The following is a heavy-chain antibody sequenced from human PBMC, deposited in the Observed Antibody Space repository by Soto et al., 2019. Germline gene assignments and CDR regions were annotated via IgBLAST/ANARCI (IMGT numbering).Heavy chain of an antibody. CDR3: ASGAPTDAFDI. D-gene: IGHD4-17*01. CDR1: GGSISSSSYS. Sequence: HLQLQESGPGLVKPSETLSLTCTVSGGSISSSSYSWGWILQPPGKGPEWIGSLYYSGSTYYNPSLKSRVTMSVDTSKHQFALKLSSVTAADTAVHYCASGAPTDAFDIWGQGKMVTVSS. V-gene: IGHV4-39*01. J-gene: IGHJ3*02. CDR2: LYYSGST.